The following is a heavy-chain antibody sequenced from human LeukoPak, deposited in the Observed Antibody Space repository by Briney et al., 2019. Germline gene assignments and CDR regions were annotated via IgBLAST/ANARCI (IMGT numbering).Heavy chain of an antibody. CDR2: IKQDGSEK. D-gene: IGHD3-10*01. CDR3: ARHNYYGSGRLYYYYYMDV. J-gene: IGHJ6*03. CDR1: GFTFSSYW. Sequence: PGGSLRLSCAASGFTFSSYWMSWVRQAPGKGLEWVANIKQDGSEKYYVDSVKGRFTISRDNAKNSLYLQMNSLRAEDTAVYYCARHNYYGSGRLYYYYYMDVWGKGTTVTISS. V-gene: IGHV3-7*01.